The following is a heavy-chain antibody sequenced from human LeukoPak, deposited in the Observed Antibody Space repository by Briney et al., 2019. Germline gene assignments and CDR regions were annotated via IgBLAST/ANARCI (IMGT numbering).Heavy chain of an antibody. CDR3: ARQYYYYYGMDV. CDR2: IYYSGST. V-gene: IGHV4-59*08. Sequence: SETLSLTCTVSGGSISSYYWSWIRQPPGKGLEWIGYIYYSGSTNYNPSLKSRVTISVDTSKNQFPLKLSSVTAADTAVYYCARQYYYYYGMDVWGQGTTVTVSS. J-gene: IGHJ6*02. CDR1: GGSISSYY.